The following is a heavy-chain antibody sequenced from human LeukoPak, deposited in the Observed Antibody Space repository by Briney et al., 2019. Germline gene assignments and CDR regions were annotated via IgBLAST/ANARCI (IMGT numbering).Heavy chain of an antibody. Sequence: GESLKISCKGSGYSFTSYWIGWVRQMPGKGLEWTGIIYPGDSDTRYSPSFQGQVTISADKSISTAYLQWSSLKASDTAMYYCARQGGLCSSTSCYSNWFDPWGQGTLVTVSS. D-gene: IGHD2-2*01. CDR1: GYSFTSYW. J-gene: IGHJ5*02. V-gene: IGHV5-51*01. CDR2: IYPGDSDT. CDR3: ARQGGLCSSTSCYSNWFDP.